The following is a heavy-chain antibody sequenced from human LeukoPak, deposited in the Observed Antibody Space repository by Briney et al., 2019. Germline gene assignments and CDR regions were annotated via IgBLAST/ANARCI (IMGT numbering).Heavy chain of an antibody. Sequence: SQTLSLTCTVSDGSISSGSYYWSWIRQPAGKGLEWIGRIYTSGSTNYNPSLKSRVTISVDTSMNQFSLKLSSVTAADTAVYYCATTTGVYYYGMDVWGQGTTVTVSS. V-gene: IGHV4-61*02. CDR1: DGSISSGSYY. J-gene: IGHJ6*02. CDR2: IYTSGST. CDR3: ATTTGVYYYGMDV. D-gene: IGHD1-1*01.